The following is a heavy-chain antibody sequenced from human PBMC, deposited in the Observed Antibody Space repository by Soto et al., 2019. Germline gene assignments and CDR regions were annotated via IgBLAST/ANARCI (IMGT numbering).Heavy chain of an antibody. Sequence: ASVKVSCKASGYTFTSYAMHWVRQAPGQRLEWMGWINAGNGNTKYSQKFQGRVTITRDTSASTAYMELSSLRSEDTAVYYCARCYYDSSGYSYYYYGMEVWGQGTRVTVSS. CDR3: ARCYYDSSGYSYYYYGMEV. CDR2: INAGNGNT. J-gene: IGHJ6*02. D-gene: IGHD3-22*01. CDR1: GYTFTSYA. V-gene: IGHV1-3*01.